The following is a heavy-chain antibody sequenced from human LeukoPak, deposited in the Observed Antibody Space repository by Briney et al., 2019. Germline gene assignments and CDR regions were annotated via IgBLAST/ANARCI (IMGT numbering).Heavy chain of an antibody. J-gene: IGHJ4*02. CDR3: ARGFSSGWFDY. D-gene: IGHD6-19*01. V-gene: IGHV3-23*01. CDR2: ISGSGGGT. Sequence: GGSLRLSCEASGVTFSSYVMSWVRQAPGKGPEWVSGISGSGGGTYYADSVKGRFAISRDNSKNTLYLQMNSLRAEDTAVYYCARGFSSGWFDYWGQGTLVTVSS. CDR1: GVTFSSYV.